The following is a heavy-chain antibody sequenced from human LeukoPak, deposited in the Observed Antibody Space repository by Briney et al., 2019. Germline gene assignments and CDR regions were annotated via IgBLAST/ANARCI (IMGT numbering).Heavy chain of an antibody. D-gene: IGHD1-20*01. CDR3: AKGFITGTTYFDY. CDR2: ISYDGSNK. CDR1: GFTFSSYG. Sequence: PGRSLRLSCAASGFTFSSYGMHWVRQAPGKGLEWVAVISYDGSNKYYADSVKGGFTISRDNSKNPLSMQMNSLRAEATAVYYCAKGFITGTTYFDYWGQGTLVTVSS. J-gene: IGHJ4*02. V-gene: IGHV3-30*18.